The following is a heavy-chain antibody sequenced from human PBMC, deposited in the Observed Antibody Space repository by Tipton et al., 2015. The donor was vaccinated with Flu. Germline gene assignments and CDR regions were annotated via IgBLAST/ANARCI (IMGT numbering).Heavy chain of an antibody. CDR3: ATSRPHRYSYGMGV. CDR2: GSTSGTT. Sequence: TLSLTCTVSGGSVTSGSYYWNWIRQPAGKGLEWIGRGSTSGTTNYNPSLQSRVTISVDTSKNQFSLRLISVTAADTAVYYCATSRPHRYSYGMGVWGQGATVSAAS. CDR1: GGSVTSGSYY. V-gene: IGHV4-61*02. D-gene: IGHD3-10*01. J-gene: IGHJ6*02.